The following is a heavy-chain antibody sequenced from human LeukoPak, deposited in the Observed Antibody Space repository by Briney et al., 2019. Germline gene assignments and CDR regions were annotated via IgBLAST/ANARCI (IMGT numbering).Heavy chain of an antibody. CDR2: IYHSGST. CDR3: ARGNCSSTSCYYYGMDV. D-gene: IGHD2-2*01. J-gene: IGHJ6*04. CDR1: GGSISSSNW. Sequence: SETLSLTCAVSGGSISSSNWWSWVRQPPGKGLEWIGEIYHSGSTNYNPSLKSRVTISVDKSKNQFSLRLSSVTAADTAVYYCARGNCSSTSCYYYGMDVWGKGTTVTVSS. V-gene: IGHV4-4*02.